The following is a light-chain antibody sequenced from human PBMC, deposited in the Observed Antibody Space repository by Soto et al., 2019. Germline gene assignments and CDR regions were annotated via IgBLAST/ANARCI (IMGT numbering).Light chain of an antibody. Sequence: SYELTQPPSVSVAPGQTARITCGGNNIGSKSVHWYQQKPGQAPVLVVYDDSDRPSGLPERFSGSNSGNTATLTISRVEAGDEADYYCQVWDCSSDHSLYVFGTGTKLTVL. CDR1: NIGSKS. V-gene: IGLV3-21*02. CDR2: DDS. CDR3: QVWDCSSDHSLYV. J-gene: IGLJ1*01.